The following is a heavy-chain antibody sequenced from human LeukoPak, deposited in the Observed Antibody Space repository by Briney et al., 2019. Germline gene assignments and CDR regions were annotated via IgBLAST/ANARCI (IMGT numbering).Heavy chain of an antibody. Sequence: GGSLRLSCAASGFTFSSYAMHWVRQAPGKGLEWVAIISYDGSNKYYADSVKGRFSISRDNSKNTLYLQMNSLRAEDTAVYYCARDQSEQWLVRFYLQHWGQGTLVTVSS. J-gene: IGHJ1*01. CDR2: ISYDGSNK. CDR1: GFTFSSYA. V-gene: IGHV3-30*04. CDR3: ARDQSEQWLVRFYLQH. D-gene: IGHD6-19*01.